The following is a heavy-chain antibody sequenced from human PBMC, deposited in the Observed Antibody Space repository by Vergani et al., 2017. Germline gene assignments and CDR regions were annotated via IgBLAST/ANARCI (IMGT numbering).Heavy chain of an antibody. D-gene: IGHD6-19*01. J-gene: IGHJ5*02. CDR3: ARHSXVEWLVKLGCIDP. V-gene: IGHV4-39*01. CDR2: IYYSGST. CDR1: GASIRSGNYY. Sequence: QLQLQESGPGLVKPSATLALTCSVSGASIRSGNYYWGWIRQPPGKGLEWIASIYYSGSTYYTPSLKRRVTISVYTSKNQFSLKLSSVTSADTAVYFCARHSXVEWLVKLGCIDPLGQGSLVTVAS.